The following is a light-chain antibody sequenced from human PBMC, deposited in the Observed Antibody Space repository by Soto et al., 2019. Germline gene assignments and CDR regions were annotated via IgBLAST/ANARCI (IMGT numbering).Light chain of an antibody. CDR3: QQYGSSPAIT. J-gene: IGKJ5*01. V-gene: IGKV3-20*01. CDR1: QSISSSY. Sequence: EIVLTQSPGTLSLSPGKRATLSCRASQSISSSYLAWYQQRPGQAPRLLIYGASSRATGIPDRFSGSGSGTEFTLTISRLEPEDFAVYYCQQYGSSPAITFGQGTRLEIK. CDR2: GAS.